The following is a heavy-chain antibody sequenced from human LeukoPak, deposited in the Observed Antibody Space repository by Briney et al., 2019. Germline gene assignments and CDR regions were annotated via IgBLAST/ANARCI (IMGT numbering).Heavy chain of an antibody. CDR2: IRSNGNSL. CDR1: GFTFSDYY. D-gene: IGHD5-18*01. CDR3: AREYSNENDY. V-gene: IGHV3-11*01. J-gene: IGHJ4*02. Sequence: GGSLRLSCAASGFTFSDYYMSWIRQAPGKGLEWVSYIRSNGNSLYYADSVKGRFTISRDNAKNSLYLQMNSLRVEDTAVYYCAREYSNENDYWGQGTLVTVSS.